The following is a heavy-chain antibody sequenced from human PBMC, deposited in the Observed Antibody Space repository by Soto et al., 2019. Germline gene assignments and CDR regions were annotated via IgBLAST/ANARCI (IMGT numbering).Heavy chain of an antibody. V-gene: IGHV3-33*01. CDR2: IWFDGSNK. CDR1: GFTFSNYG. CDR3: ARLGVGGSGLDY. J-gene: IGHJ4*02. D-gene: IGHD3-16*01. Sequence: QVQLVESGGGVVQPGGSLRLSCAASGFTFSNYGMHWVRQAPGNGLEWVSVIWFDGSNKNYADSVKGRFTISRDNSKNTLYLQMNSLRAEDTAVFYCARLGVGGSGLDYWGQGTLVTVSS.